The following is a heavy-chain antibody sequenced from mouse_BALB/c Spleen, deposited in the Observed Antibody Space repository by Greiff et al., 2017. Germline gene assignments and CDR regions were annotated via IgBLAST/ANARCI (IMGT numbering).Heavy chain of an antibody. CDR3: ARVITGYYYAMDY. CDR1: GYTFTSYV. D-gene: IGHD2-4*01. J-gene: IGHJ4*01. V-gene: IGHV1-14*01. CDR2: INPYNDGT. Sequence: VHVKQSGPELVKPGASVKMSCKASGYTFTSYVMHWVKQKPGQGLEWIGYINPYNDGTKYNEKFKGKATLTSDKSSSTAYMELSSLTSEDSAVYYCARVITGYYYAMDYWGQGTSVTVSS.